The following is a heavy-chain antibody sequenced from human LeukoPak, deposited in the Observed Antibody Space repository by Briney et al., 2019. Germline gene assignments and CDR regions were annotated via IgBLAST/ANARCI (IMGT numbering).Heavy chain of an antibody. J-gene: IGHJ3*02. D-gene: IGHD1-26*01. CDR2: IYYSGST. CDR1: GGSTSSYY. CDR3: ARHDSATYYTSAFDI. Sequence: SETLSLTCTVSGGSTSSYYWSWIRQPPGKGLEWIGYIYYSGSTNYNPSLKSRVTISVDTSKNQFSLKLSSVTAADTAVYYCARHDSATYYTSAFDIWGQGTMVTVSS. V-gene: IGHV4-59*08.